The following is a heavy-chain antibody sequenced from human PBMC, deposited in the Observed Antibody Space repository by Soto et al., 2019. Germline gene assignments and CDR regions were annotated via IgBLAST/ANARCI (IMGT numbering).Heavy chain of an antibody. CDR1: GFTFSSYA. D-gene: IGHD3-3*01. CDR3: AKTRDHYDFWSGYYFGY. J-gene: IGHJ4*02. V-gene: IGHV3-23*01. CDR2: ISGSGGST. Sequence: GGSLRLSCAASGFTFSSYAMSWVRQAPGKGLEWVSAISGSGGSTYYADSVKGRFTIPRDNSKNTLYLQMNSLRAEDTAVYYCAKTRDHYDFWSGYYFGYLGQGTLVTGS.